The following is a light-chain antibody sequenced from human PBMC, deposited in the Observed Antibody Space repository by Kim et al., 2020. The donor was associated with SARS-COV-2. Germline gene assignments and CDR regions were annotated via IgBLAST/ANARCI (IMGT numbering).Light chain of an antibody. CDR1: RSNIGSNY. CDR2: RNN. V-gene: IGLV1-47*01. Sequence: GQRFTISCPGSRSNIGSNYVYWSQQLPGPAPKLLIYRNNQRPSGVPDRFSGSKSGTSASLAISGLRSEDEADYYCAAWDDSLSGPVFGGGTQLTVL. J-gene: IGLJ2*01. CDR3: AAWDDSLSGPV.